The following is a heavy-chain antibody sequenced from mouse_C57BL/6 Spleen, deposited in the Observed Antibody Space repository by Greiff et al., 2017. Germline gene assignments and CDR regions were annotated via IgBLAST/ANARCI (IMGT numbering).Heavy chain of an antibody. CDR3: ARSDGYYVRFAY. Sequence: QVQLQQPGAELVMPGASVKLSCKASGYTFTSYWMHWVKQRPGQGLEWIGEIDPSDSYTNYNQKFKGKSTLTVDKSSSTAYMQLSSLTSEDSAVYYCARSDGYYVRFAYWGQGTLVTVSA. CDR1: GYTFTSYW. J-gene: IGHJ3*01. D-gene: IGHD2-3*01. V-gene: IGHV1-69*01. CDR2: IDPSDSYT.